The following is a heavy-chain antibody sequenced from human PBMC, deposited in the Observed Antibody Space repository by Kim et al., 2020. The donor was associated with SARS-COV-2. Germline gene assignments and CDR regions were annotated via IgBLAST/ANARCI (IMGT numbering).Heavy chain of an antibody. CDR3: ARIAVVPAALHNQIGGWFDP. J-gene: IGHJ5*02. D-gene: IGHD2-2*01. CDR2: INAGNGNT. CDR1: GYTFTSYA. Sequence: ASVKFSCKASGYTFTSYAMHWVRQAPGQRLEWMGWINAGNGNTKYSQKFQGRVTITRDTSASTAYMELSSLRSEDTAVYYCARIAVVPAALHNQIGGWFDPWGQGTLVTVSS. V-gene: IGHV1-3*01.